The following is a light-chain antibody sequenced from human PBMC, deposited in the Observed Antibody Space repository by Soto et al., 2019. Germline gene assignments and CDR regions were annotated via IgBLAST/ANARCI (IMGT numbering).Light chain of an antibody. CDR2: GAS. CDR1: QSVRSN. J-gene: IGKJ5*01. V-gene: IGKV3-15*01. Sequence: TVMTQSPATLPVSPGERATLSCRASQSVRSNLAWHQQPPGQPPRLLIYGASTTATGIPASISGGAFGTYFTLTISRLTSEYFAVYYCQQYKNWPIFGQGTRLEIK. CDR3: QQYKNWPI.